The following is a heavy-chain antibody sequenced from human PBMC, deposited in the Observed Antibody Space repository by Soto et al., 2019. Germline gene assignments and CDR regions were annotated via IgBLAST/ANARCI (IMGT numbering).Heavy chain of an antibody. J-gene: IGHJ4*02. CDR2: ISWNSGSI. CDR1: GFTFDDYA. Sequence: EVQLVESGGGLVQPGRSLRLSCAASGFTFDDYAMHWVRQAPGKGLEWVSGISWNSGSIGYADSVKGRFTISRDNSKNTLYLPMNILRAEDTAVYYCAKNGGVSDYYDSSGYYSPSGYWGQGTLVTVSS. CDR3: AKNGGVSDYYDSSGYYSPSGY. D-gene: IGHD3-22*01. V-gene: IGHV3-9*01.